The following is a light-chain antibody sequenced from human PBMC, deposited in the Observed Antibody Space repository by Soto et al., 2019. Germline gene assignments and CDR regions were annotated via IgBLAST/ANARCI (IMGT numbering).Light chain of an antibody. CDR2: GAS. V-gene: IGKV1-6*01. CDR1: QDIRKD. J-gene: IGKJ2*01. Sequence: ATQMTQSPSSLSASVGDRVTITCRASQDIRKDLAWYQQKPGKAPQILIYGASTLQTGVASRFSGSGSATDFTLTISSLQPEDSAAYYCLQDYNYPFTFGQGTKWIS. CDR3: LQDYNYPFT.